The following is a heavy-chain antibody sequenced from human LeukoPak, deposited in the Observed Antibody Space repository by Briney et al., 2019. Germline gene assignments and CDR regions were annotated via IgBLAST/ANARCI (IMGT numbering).Heavy chain of an antibody. CDR3: ARDSQDCGGDCTSDY. J-gene: IGHJ4*02. V-gene: IGHV1-2*02. CDR1: GYTFTGYF. D-gene: IGHD2-21*02. Sequence: ASVKVSCKASGYTFTGYFMHWVRQTPGRGLEWMGWINPSSGGTNYAQNFQGRVTMTRGTSISTAYMELSSLRSDDTAVYYCARDSQDCGGDCTSDYWGQGTLVTVSS. CDR2: INPSSGGT.